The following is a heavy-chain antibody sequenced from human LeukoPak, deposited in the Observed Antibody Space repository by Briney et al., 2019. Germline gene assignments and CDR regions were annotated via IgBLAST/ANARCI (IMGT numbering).Heavy chain of an antibody. CDR3: ARDLDGGYSYGPPDY. CDR1: GGTFSSYA. V-gene: IGHV1-69*13. Sequence: SVKVSCKASGGTFSSYAISWVRQAPGQGLEWMGGIIPIFGTANYAQKFQGRVTITADESTSTAYMELSSLRSEDTAVYCCARDLDGGYSYGPPDYWGQGTLVTVSS. J-gene: IGHJ4*02. D-gene: IGHD5-18*01. CDR2: IIPIFGTA.